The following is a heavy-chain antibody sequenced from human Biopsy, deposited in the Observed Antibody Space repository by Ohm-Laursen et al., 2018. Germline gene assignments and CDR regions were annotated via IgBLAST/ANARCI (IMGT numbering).Heavy chain of an antibody. CDR1: GYTFTGQY. D-gene: IGHD2-15*01. J-gene: IGHJ1*01. CDR2: INPHSGTT. Sequence: GASVTVSCKPSGYTFTGQYLHWVRQVPGQGLEWMGWINPHSGTTKFAQDFQGRVTMTRDTSITTAYMELRRLRSDDTAVYYCAKGQDVRGGAEYFQHWGQGALVTVSS. V-gene: IGHV1-2*02. CDR3: AKGQDVRGGAEYFQH.